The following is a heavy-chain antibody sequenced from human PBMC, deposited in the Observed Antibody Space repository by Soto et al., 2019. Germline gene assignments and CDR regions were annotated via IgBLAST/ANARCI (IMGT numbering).Heavy chain of an antibody. D-gene: IGHD1-26*01. CDR2: ISYTGDT. CDR1: GGSVSSRSHF. Sequence: QVQLQESGPGLVKPSETLSVTCTVSGGSVSSRSHFWSWIRQPPGGGLQWIGYISYTGDTNYNPSLKSRVTISVDTSRNQFSLTLTSVTAADTAVYFCARIVVGATVDLWGQGSLVTVSS. V-gene: IGHV4-61*01. CDR3: ARIVVGATVDL. J-gene: IGHJ5*02.